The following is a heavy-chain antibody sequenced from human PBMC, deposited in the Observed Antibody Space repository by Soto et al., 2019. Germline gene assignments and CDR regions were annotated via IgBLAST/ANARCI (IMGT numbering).Heavy chain of an antibody. J-gene: IGHJ4*02. V-gene: IGHV3-7*03. D-gene: IGHD1-1*01. Sequence: GGSLRLSXAASGFTFSSYWMSWVRQAPGKGLEWLANINPDGSEKYYVDSVKGRFTISRDNAKNSLYLRMNSLRAEDTAVYYCARGGNWNDYWGQGTLVTVSS. CDR3: ARGGNWNDY. CDR1: GFTFSSYW. CDR2: INPDGSEK.